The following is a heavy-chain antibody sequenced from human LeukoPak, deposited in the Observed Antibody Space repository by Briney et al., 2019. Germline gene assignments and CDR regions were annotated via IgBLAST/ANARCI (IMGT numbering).Heavy chain of an antibody. J-gene: IGHJ5*02. V-gene: IGHV3-11*01. D-gene: IGHD3-22*01. Sequence: PGGFLRLSCAASGFTFSDYYMSWIRQAPGKGLEWVSYISSSGSTIYYADSVKGRFTISRDNAKNSLYLQMNSLRAEDTAVYYCARVLQPYYYDSSGHRFDPWGQGTLVTVSS. CDR2: ISSSGSTI. CDR3: ARVLQPYYYDSSGHRFDP. CDR1: GFTFSDYY.